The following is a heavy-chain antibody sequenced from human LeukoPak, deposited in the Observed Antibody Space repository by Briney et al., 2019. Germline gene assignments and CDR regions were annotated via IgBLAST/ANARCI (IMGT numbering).Heavy chain of an antibody. J-gene: IGHJ4*02. CDR1: GFTFSSYA. CDR3: ARGRVLLWFGELYKVDY. D-gene: IGHD3-10*01. CDR2: ISYDGSNK. V-gene: IGHV3-30-3*01. Sequence: GGSLRLSCAASGFTFSSYAMHWVRQAPGKGLEWVAVISYDGSNKYYADSVKGRFTISRDNSKNTLYLQMNSLRAEDTAVYYCARGRVLLWFGELYKVDYWGQGTLVTVSS.